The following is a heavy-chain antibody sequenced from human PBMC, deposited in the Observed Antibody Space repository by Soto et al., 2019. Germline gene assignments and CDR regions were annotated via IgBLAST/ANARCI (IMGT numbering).Heavy chain of an antibody. CDR1: GFTFSSYG. J-gene: IGHJ4*02. Sequence: QVQLVESGGGVVQPGRSLRLSCAASGFTFSSYGMHWVRQAPGKGLEWVAVIWYDGSNKYYADSVKGRFTISRDNSKNTLYLQMNSLRAEDTAVYYCARGGCGGGSCYSVGYWGQGTLVTVSS. CDR2: IWYDGSNK. V-gene: IGHV3-33*01. CDR3: ARGGCGGGSCYSVGY. D-gene: IGHD2-15*01.